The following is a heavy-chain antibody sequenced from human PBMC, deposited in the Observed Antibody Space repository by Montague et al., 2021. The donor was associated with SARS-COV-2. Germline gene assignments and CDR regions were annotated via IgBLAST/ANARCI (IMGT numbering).Heavy chain of an antibody. V-gene: IGHV4-4*07. Sequence: SETLSLTCTVSGGPTNNYYWSWIRQPAGKGLEWIGRIHASGISTXNPSLETRVTMSVDTSKNQFSLKLSSVTAADTAVYYCARGRFYYDSGELGYWGQGTLVTVSS. CDR1: GGPTNNYY. D-gene: IGHD3-22*01. CDR2: IHASGIS. CDR3: ARGRFYYDSGELGY. J-gene: IGHJ4*02.